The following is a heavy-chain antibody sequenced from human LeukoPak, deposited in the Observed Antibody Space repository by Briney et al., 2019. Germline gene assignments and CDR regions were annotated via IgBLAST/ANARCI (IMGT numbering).Heavy chain of an antibody. Sequence: PGGSLRLSCAASTSASTFIFSGYSMNWVRQAPGKGLEWVAVIWYDGSNKYYADSVKGRFTISRDNSKNTLYLQMNSLRAEDTAVYYCARAERWLQFYFDYWGQGTLVTVSS. CDR3: ARAERWLQFYFDY. CDR2: IWYDGSNK. D-gene: IGHD5-24*01. V-gene: IGHV3-33*08. J-gene: IGHJ4*02. CDR1: TSASTFIFSGYS.